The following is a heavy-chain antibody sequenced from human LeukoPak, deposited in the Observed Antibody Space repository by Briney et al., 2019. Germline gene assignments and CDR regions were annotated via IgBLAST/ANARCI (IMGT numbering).Heavy chain of an antibody. Sequence: PGGSLRLSCAASGFTFSESNMNWVRRAPGKGLEWVSSISFGTSYKYYADSVKGRFTISRDNAKNSLYLQMNSLRAEDTAVYYCARWSGATEDYWGQGTLVTVSS. V-gene: IGHV3-21*01. CDR1: GFTFSESN. CDR2: ISFGTSYK. D-gene: IGHD1-26*01. J-gene: IGHJ4*02. CDR3: ARWSGATEDY.